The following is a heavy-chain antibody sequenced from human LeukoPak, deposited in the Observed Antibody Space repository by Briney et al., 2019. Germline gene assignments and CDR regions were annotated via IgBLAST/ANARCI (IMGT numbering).Heavy chain of an antibody. V-gene: IGHV3-21*01. J-gene: IGHJ6*03. Sequence: GGSLRLSCAASGFTFSSHSMNWVRQAPGKGLEWVSSISSSSSYIYYADSVKGRFTISRDNAKNSLYLQMNSLRAEDTAVYYCATNSRFMITFGGVPYYMDVWGKGTTVTVSS. D-gene: IGHD3-16*01. CDR1: GFTFSSHS. CDR2: ISSSSSYI. CDR3: ATNSRFMITFGGVPYYMDV.